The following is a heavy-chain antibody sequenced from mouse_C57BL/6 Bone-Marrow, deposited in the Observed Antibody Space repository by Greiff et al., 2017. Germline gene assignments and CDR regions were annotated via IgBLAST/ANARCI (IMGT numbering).Heavy chain of an antibody. CDR2: IDPEDGET. Sequence: VQLQQSGAELVKPGASVKLSCTASGFNINDYYMHWVKQRTEQGLEWIGRIDPEDGETKYDPKFQGKATITADTSSNTAYLQLSNLTSEDTAVYYCARYYGSSYGFAYWGQGTLVTVSA. CDR1: GFNINDYY. J-gene: IGHJ3*01. D-gene: IGHD1-1*01. CDR3: ARYYGSSYGFAY. V-gene: IGHV14-2*01.